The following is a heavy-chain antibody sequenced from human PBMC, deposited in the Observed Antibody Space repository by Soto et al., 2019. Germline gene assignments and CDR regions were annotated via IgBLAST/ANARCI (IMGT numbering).Heavy chain of an antibody. J-gene: IGHJ6*02. V-gene: IGHV1-69*01. CDR1: GGTLRSYG. CDR3: AGTREIPYYPGMDV. CDR2: IIPIFGSA. D-gene: IGHD2-2*02. Sequence: QVQLVQSGAEVKKPGSSVKVSCKAPGGTLRSYGINWVRQAPGQGLEWMGGIIPIFGSANYAPKFQGRVTLTADESTSTAFMEVSSLRSGDTAVYYCAGTREIPYYPGMDVWGQGTTVTVSS.